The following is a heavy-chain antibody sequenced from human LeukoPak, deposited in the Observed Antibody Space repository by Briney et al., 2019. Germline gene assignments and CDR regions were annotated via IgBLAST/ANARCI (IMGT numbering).Heavy chain of an antibody. CDR3: ARDHRFGEFPDY. D-gene: IGHD3-10*01. Sequence: GASVKVPCKASGYTFTNYHMHWVRQAPGQGLEWMGWISPDNGDTNYAQKLQDRVTMTTDTSTSTAYMELRSLTSDDTAVYYCARDHRFGEFPDYWGQGTLVTVSS. V-gene: IGHV1-18*04. J-gene: IGHJ4*02. CDR1: GYTFTNYH. CDR2: ISPDNGDT.